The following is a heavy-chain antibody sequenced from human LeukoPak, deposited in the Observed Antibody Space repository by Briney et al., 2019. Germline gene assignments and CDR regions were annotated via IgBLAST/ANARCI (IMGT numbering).Heavy chain of an antibody. CDR3: ARDQGFFDS. J-gene: IGHJ4*02. Sequence: SETLSLTCTVSGGSISNYSWSWIRQPAGKGLEWIGRISSSGSTNYNPSLKSRVTVSVDTSKNQFSLELNSVTAADTAVYYCARDQGFFDSWGQGTLVTVSS. CDR2: ISSSGST. V-gene: IGHV4-4*07. CDR1: GGSISNYS.